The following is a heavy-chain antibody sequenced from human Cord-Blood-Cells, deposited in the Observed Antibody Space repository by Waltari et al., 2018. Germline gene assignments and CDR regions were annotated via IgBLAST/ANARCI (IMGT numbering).Heavy chain of an antibody. CDR2: KYYRSKWYN. Sequence: QVQLQQSGPGLVKPSQTLSLTCAISGDSVSSKSAAWNWIRPSPSRGLEWLGRKYYRSKWYNDYAVSVKRRITINPDTSKNQFSLQLNSVTPEDTAVYYCARWGSGWYFDYWGQGTLVTVSS. V-gene: IGHV6-1*01. D-gene: IGHD6-19*01. CDR3: ARWGSGWYFDY. J-gene: IGHJ4*02. CDR1: GDSVSSKSAA.